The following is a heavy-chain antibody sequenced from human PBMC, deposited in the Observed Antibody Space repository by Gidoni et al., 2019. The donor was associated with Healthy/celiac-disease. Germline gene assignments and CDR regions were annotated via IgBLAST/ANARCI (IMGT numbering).Heavy chain of an antibody. V-gene: IGHV3-21*01. CDR3: ARVCGGDCYDAFDI. Sequence: EVQLVESGGGLVKPGGSLRLSCAASGFTFSSYSMNWVRQAPGKGLEWVSSISSSSSYIDYADSVKGRFTISRDNAKNSLYLQMNSLRAEDTAVYYCARVCGGDCYDAFDIWGQGTMVTVSS. J-gene: IGHJ3*02. D-gene: IGHD2-21*02. CDR2: ISSSSSYI. CDR1: GFTFSSYS.